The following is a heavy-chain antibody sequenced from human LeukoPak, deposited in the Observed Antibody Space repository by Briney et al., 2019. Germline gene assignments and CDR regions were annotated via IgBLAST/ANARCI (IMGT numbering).Heavy chain of an antibody. CDR1: GFTFSSHW. Sequence: QPGGSLRLSCAASGFTFSSHWMSWVRQAPGKGVEWVANIKQDGSEKYYVDSVKGRFTISRDNAKNSLSLQMNSLRAEDTAVYYCARNGDYDGRGFYYFFDYWGRGTLVTVSS. D-gene: IGHD3-22*01. CDR3: ARNGDYDGRGFYYFFDY. J-gene: IGHJ4*02. V-gene: IGHV3-7*04. CDR2: IKQDGSEK.